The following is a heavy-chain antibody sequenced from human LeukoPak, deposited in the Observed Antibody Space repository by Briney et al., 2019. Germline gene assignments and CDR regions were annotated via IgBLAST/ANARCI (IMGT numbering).Heavy chain of an antibody. J-gene: IGHJ4*02. D-gene: IGHD1-26*01. CDR2: VNPNSGGT. Sequence: ASVKVSCKASGYTFTDYYMNWVRQAPGQGLEWMGWVNPNSGGTNYAQKFQGRVTMTRDTSISTAYMELSSLRSDDTAMYYCMRALGSDSWGQGTLVTVPS. CDR3: MRALGSDS. CDR1: GYTFTDYY. V-gene: IGHV1-2*02.